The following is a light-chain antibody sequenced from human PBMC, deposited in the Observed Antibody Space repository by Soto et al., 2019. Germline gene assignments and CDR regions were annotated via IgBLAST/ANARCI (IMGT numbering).Light chain of an antibody. V-gene: IGLV2-14*01. CDR1: SSDIGAYNY. CDR2: EVS. CDR3: SSYTTTSTAV. Sequence: QSALTQPASVSGSPGQSITISCTGTSSDIGAYNYVSWYQQYPGKAPKLMIYEVSNRPSGVSNRFSGSKSGNTASLTISGLQAEDEADYYCSSYTTTSTAVFGGGTQLTV. J-gene: IGLJ7*01.